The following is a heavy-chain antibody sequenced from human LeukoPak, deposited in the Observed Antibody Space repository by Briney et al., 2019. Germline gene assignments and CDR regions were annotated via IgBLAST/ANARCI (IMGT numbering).Heavy chain of an antibody. D-gene: IGHD5-12*01. CDR2: IIPIFGTA. CDR3: ARGGTGYSGYDFHY. V-gene: IGHV1-69*06. J-gene: IGHJ4*02. Sequence: GASVKVSCKASGGTFSSYAISWVRQAPGQGLDWMGGIIPIFGTANYAQKFQGRVTITADKSTSTAYMELSSLRSEDTAVYYCARGGTGYSGYDFHYWGQGTLVTVSS. CDR1: GGTFSSYA.